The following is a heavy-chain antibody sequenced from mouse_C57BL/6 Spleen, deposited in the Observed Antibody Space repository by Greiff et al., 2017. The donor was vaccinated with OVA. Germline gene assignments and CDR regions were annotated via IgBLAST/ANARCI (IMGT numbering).Heavy chain of an antibody. CDR2: IYPGDGDT. D-gene: IGHD2-5*01. Sequence: QVQLQQSGPELVKPGASVKISCKASGYAFSSSWMNWVKQRPGKGLEWIGRIYPGDGDTNYNGKFKGKATLTADKSSSTAYMQLSSLTSEDSAVYFCARGDYSNYYWGQGTTLTVSS. CDR3: ARGDYSNYY. CDR1: GYAFSSSW. J-gene: IGHJ2*01. V-gene: IGHV1-82*01.